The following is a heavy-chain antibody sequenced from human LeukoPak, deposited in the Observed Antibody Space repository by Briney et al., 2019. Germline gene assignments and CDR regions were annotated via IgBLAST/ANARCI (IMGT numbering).Heavy chain of an antibody. CDR1: GFIFTNYF. J-gene: IGHJ4*02. CDR2: IKHDGSEK. D-gene: IGHD3-3*01. CDR3: ATDRGWRTSGYYLYYFEY. Sequence: GGSLRLSCAASGFIFTNYFMSWVRQAPGKGLEWVASIKHDGSEKYYVDSVRGRFTISRDNTKNSLYLQMSSLRAEDTAVYYCATDRGWRTSGYYLYYFEYWGQGVLIAVS. V-gene: IGHV3-7*01.